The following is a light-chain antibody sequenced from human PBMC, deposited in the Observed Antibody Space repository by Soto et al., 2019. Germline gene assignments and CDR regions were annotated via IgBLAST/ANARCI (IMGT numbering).Light chain of an antibody. V-gene: IGKV3-20*01. Sequence: EIVLTQSPDTLSLSPGERATLSCRASQSVSSGYLAWYQQTPGQAPRLLIYGTSNRATGIPDRFSGSGSGTDFTLTISRLETEDFAVYYCQQYGNSRWTFGQGTKVEIK. J-gene: IGKJ1*01. CDR2: GTS. CDR1: QSVSSGY. CDR3: QQYGNSRWT.